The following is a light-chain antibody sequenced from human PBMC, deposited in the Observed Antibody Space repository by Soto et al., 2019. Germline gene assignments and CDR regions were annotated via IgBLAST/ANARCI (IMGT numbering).Light chain of an antibody. CDR1: ESVSRNY. CDR2: ATS. CDR3: QYCGTSRT. J-gene: IGKJ1*01. Sequence: EIALTQSPGTLSLSPGERSTLCCRASESVSRNYIAWYQQKPRQAPRLLIFATSNTATGIPDRFGGSGSETEFTPTISGLEPEDSAVSSCQYCGTSRTFGQGPKV. V-gene: IGKV3-20*01.